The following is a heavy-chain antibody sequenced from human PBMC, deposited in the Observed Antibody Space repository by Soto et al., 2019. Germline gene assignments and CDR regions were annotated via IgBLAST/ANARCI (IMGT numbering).Heavy chain of an antibody. D-gene: IGHD3-10*01. CDR1: GGSISSSSYY. V-gene: IGHV4-39*01. J-gene: IGHJ6*02. CDR3: ARPITMVRGVSKPYYYYGMDV. Sequence: SETLSLTCTVSGGSISSSSYYWGWIRQPPGKGLGWIGSIYYSGSTYYNPSLKSRVTISVDTSKNQFSLKLSSVTAADTAVYYCARPITMVRGVSKPYYYYGMDVWGQGTTVTVSS. CDR2: IYYSGST.